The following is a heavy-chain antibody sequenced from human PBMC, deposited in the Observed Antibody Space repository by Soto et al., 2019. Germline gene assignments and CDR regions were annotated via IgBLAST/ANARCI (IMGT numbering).Heavy chain of an antibody. J-gene: IGHJ4*02. CDR2: IYYSGST. V-gene: IGHV4-59*01. CDR1: GGSISSYY. Sequence: SETLSLTCTVSGGSISSYYWSWIRQPPGKGLEWIGYIYYSGSTNYNPSLKSRVTISVDTSKNQFSLKLSSVTAADTAVYYCATGQGEYDYVWGSYRSPYIVWGQGTLVTVSS. D-gene: IGHD3-16*02. CDR3: ATGQGEYDYVWGSYRSPYIV.